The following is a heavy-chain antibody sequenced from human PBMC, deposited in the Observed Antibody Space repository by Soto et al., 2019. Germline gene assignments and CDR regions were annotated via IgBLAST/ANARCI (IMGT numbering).Heavy chain of an antibody. CDR3: ARDYCGGGDCYSDY. J-gene: IGHJ4*02. CDR2: IYSGGDT. Sequence: EVQLVESGGGLVQPGGSLRLSCAASGFTVSSNYMSWVRQAPEKGLEWVSVIYSGGDTYYADSVKGRFTISRHNSKNTLYLQMNGLRAEDTAVYYCARDYCGGGDCYSDYWGQRTLVTVSS. CDR1: GFTVSSNY. D-gene: IGHD2-21*01. V-gene: IGHV3-53*04.